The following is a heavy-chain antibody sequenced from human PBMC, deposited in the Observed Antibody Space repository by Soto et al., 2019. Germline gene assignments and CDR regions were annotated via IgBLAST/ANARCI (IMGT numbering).Heavy chain of an antibody. CDR2: INQSGST. CDR1: GESFSGHY. CDR3: ARVSIFWTGSSFDY. D-gene: IGHD3-9*01. V-gene: IGHV4-34*01. J-gene: IGHJ4*02. Sequence: QVQLQQWGAGLLKPSETLSLTCAVYGESFSGHYWSWIRQPPGRGLEWIGEINQSGSTNYDPSLKSRVTISVDTSKNQFSLRLSSVTAADTAVYHCARVSIFWTGSSFDYWGQGTLVTVSS.